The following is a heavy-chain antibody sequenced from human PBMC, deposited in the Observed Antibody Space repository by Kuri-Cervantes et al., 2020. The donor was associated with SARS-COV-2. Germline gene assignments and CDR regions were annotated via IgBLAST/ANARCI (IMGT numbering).Heavy chain of an antibody. V-gene: IGHV4-34*01. CDR2: VSHSGST. CDR1: GGSFSGYY. J-gene: IGHJ4*02. CDR3: AGFLKGIVGGKKYYFDY. Sequence: SETLSLTCAVYGGSFSGYYWSWIRQPPGKGLEWIGEVSHSGSTNYNASLKSRVTISVDTSKNQFSLKLSSVTAADTAVYYCAGFLKGIVGGKKYYFDYWGQGTLVTVSS. D-gene: IGHD3-16*01.